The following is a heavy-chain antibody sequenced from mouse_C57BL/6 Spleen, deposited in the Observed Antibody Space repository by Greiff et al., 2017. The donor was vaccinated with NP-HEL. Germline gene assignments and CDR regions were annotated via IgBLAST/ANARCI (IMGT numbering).Heavy chain of an antibody. J-gene: IGHJ4*01. D-gene: IGHD1-1*01. CDR2: IDPSDSYP. CDR3: ARYSGSSYGGYAMDY. V-gene: IGHV1-50*01. CDR1: GYTFTSYW. Sequence: VQLQQSGAELVKPGASVKLSCKASGYTFTSYWMQWVKQRPGQGLEWIGEIDPSDSYPNYNPKFKGKATLTVDTSSSTAYMQLSSLTSEDSAVYYCARYSGSSYGGYAMDYWGQGTSVTVSS.